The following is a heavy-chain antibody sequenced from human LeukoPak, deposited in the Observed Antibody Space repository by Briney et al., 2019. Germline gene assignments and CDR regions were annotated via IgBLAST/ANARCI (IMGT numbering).Heavy chain of an antibody. J-gene: IGHJ1*01. D-gene: IGHD3-22*01. V-gene: IGHV1-2*02. CDR1: GHTFTEHS. Sequence: GPSVKVSCKASGHTFTEHSLYWVRQTPGQGLEWVGWVNTNSGGTSYAQRFQGRVTMTRDTSINTAYMELNRLTSEGTAVYYCSRDSVDSSGQGALQHWGQGTLVTVSS. CDR2: VNTNSGGT. CDR3: SRDSVDSSGQGALQH.